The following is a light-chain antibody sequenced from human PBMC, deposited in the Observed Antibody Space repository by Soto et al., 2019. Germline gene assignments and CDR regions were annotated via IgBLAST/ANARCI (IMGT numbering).Light chain of an antibody. CDR3: QQRSDWPPIT. CDR2: DAS. Sequence: EIVLTQSPATLSLSPVERATLSCRSSQSVSSYLAWYQQKRGQAPRLLIYDASNRATGIPARFSGSGSGTDFTLTISSLEPEDFAVYYCQQRSDWPPITFGQGTRLEIK. J-gene: IGKJ5*01. V-gene: IGKV3-11*01. CDR1: QSVSSY.